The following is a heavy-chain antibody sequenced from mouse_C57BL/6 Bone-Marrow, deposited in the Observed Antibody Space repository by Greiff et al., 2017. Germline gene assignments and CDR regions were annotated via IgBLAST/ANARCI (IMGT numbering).Heavy chain of an antibody. CDR3: ANRWGAY. V-gene: IGHV5-6*01. J-gene: IGHJ3*01. D-gene: IGHD4-1*01. CDR2: ISSGSSYT. CDR1: GFTFSSYG. Sequence: EVMLVESGGDLVKPGGSLKLSCAASGFTFSSYGMSWVRQTPDKSLEWVATISSGSSYTYYPDSVKGRFTISRDNAKNTLYLQMSSLKSEDTAMXYCANRWGAYWGQGTLVTVSA.